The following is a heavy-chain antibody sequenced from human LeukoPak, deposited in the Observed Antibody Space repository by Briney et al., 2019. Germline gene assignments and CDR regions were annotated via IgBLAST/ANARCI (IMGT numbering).Heavy chain of an antibody. CDR2: MSGSGGRT. D-gene: IGHD3-10*02. CDR1: GFTFSSYA. CDR3: AELGITMIGGV. V-gene: IGHV3-23*01. Sequence: GGSLRLSCAASGFTFSSYAMSWVRQAPGKGLEWVSAMSGSGGRTYYADSVKGRFTISRDNSKNTLYLQMNSLRAEDTAVYYCAELGITMIGGVWGKGTTVTISS. J-gene: IGHJ6*04.